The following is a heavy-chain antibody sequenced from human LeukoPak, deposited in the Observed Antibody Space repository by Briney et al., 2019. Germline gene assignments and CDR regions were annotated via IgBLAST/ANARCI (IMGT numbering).Heavy chain of an antibody. J-gene: IGHJ4*02. CDR1: GFTFADYA. D-gene: IGHD6-19*01. V-gene: IGHV3-43*02. CDR3: ARSRGAGPGAYFDY. Sequence: GGSLRLSCAASGFTFADYAVHWVRQLPGKGLEWVSLVSADGTRTYYADSVKGRFTISRDNAKNSLYLQMNSLRAEDTAVYYCARSRGAGPGAYFDYWGQETLITVSS. CDR2: VSADGTRT.